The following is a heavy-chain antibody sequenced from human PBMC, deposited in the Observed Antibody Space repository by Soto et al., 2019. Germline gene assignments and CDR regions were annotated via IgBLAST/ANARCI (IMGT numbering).Heavy chain of an antibody. CDR3: ALSHTVTTDY. V-gene: IGHV3-74*01. CDR2: ISGDGGDT. D-gene: IGHD4-17*01. Sequence: LSLSCAASGFTLRGYWMHWVRQGPGKGLEWVSQISGDGGDTSYADSVKGRFTISRDNAKNTLYLQMNSLRAEDTAVYYCALSHTVTTDYWGQGTLVTSPQ. CDR1: GFTLRGYW. J-gene: IGHJ4*02.